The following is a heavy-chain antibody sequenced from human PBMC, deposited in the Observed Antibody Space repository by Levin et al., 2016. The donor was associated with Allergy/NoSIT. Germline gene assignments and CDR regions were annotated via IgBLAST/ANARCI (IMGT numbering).Heavy chain of an antibody. J-gene: IGHJ3*02. D-gene: IGHD1-26*01. V-gene: IGHV4-59*01. Sequence: SETLSLTCTVSGGSISSYYWSWIRQPPGKGLEWIGYIYYSGSTNYNPSLKSRVTISVDTSKNQFSLELSSVTAADTAVYYCARARQWELLGDDAFDIWGQGTKVTVSS. CDR3: ARARQWELLGDDAFDI. CDR2: IYYSGST. CDR1: GGSISSYY.